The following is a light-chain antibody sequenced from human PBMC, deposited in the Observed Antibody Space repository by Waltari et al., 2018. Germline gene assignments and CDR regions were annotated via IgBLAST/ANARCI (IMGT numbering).Light chain of an antibody. J-gene: IGLJ3*02. V-gene: IGLV2-23*01. CDR2: EDN. CDR1: SSDVGSHNF. Sequence: QSALTQPASVSGSPGQSITISCTESSSDVGSHNFVSWYQQHPGKAPKVMIYEDNKRPAGLSNRFSDSKSGNTASLTISGLQADDEADYYCCSYAGGSPRWVFGGGTKLTVL. CDR3: CSYAGGSPRWV.